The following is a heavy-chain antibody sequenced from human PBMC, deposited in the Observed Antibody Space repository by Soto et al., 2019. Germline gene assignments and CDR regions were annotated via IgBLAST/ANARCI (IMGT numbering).Heavy chain of an antibody. CDR1: GFTFSNAW. CDR3: TTPRDATVMAPFDY. Sequence: GGSLRLSCAASGFTFSNAWMSWVRQAPGKGLEWVGRIKSKTDGGTTDYAAPVKGRFTISRDDSKNTLYLQMNSLKTEDTAVYYCTTPRDATVMAPFDYWGQGTLVTVSS. CDR2: IKSKTDGGTT. J-gene: IGHJ4*02. V-gene: IGHV3-15*01. D-gene: IGHD5-18*01.